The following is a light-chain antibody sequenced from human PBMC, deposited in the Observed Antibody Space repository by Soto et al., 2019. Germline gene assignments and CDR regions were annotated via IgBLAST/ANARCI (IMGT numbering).Light chain of an antibody. CDR3: QHYHNWHPWT. J-gene: IGKJ1*01. CDR1: QSVSSN. Sequence: EIVMTQSPATLSVSPGERATLSCRASQSVSSNLAWYQQKPGQAPRLLIYRASTRATGIPARFSGSGSGTDFTLTITSLQSEDFAVYYCQHYHNWHPWTFGQGTKVEIK. V-gene: IGKV3-15*01. CDR2: RAS.